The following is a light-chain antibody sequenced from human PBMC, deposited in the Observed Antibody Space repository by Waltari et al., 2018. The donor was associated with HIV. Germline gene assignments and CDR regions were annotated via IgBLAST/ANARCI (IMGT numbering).Light chain of an antibody. V-gene: IGLV3-25*03. CDR2: KGS. Sequence: SYELTQPPSVSVSPGQTARITCSGDALPKQYAYWYQQKAGQAPVLVISKGSERPSGIPERFSGSSSGTTVTLTISGVQAEDEADYNCQSADSSGTDLIFGGGTKLTVL. CDR1: ALPKQY. J-gene: IGLJ2*01. CDR3: QSADSSGTDLI.